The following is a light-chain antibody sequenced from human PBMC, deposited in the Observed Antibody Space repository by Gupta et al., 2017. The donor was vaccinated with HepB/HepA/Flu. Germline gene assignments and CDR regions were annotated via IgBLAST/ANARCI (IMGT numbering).Light chain of an antibody. V-gene: IGKV3-15*01. CDR1: QSVSSN. J-gene: IGKJ2*04. Sequence: EIVMTQSPATLSMSPGVRATLSCRSSQSVSSNLAWYQQKPGQAPRLLIYGASTRATGIPARFSGSSSSTDFTLIISSLQSEEFAVYYGHQYNNWPTMSSFGQGTKLEIK. CDR3: HQYNNWPTMSS. CDR2: GAS.